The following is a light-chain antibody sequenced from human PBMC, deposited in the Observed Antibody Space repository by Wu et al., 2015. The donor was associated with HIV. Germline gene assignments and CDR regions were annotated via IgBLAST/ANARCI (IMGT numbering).Light chain of an antibody. CDR2: GAS. CDR3: QQAYNTPLT. CDR1: QSIANF. Sequence: QMTQSPSSLSASVGDRVTITCRASQSIANFLNWYQQKPGKAPKLLIYGASSLQRGVPSRFSGSGSGTDFTLTISSLQPEDFATYFCQQAYNTPLTFGEGTRV. J-gene: IGKJ4*01. V-gene: IGKV1-39*01.